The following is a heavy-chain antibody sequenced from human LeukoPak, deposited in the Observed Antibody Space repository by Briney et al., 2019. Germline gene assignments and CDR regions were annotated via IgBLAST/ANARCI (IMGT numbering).Heavy chain of an antibody. V-gene: IGHV3-30*18. CDR1: GFTFSNYD. Sequence: PGGSLRLSCAASGFTFSNYDMHWVRQAPGKGLEWVAVISYDGTNKYYADSVKGRFTISRDNSKNTLHLQMNSLRAEDTAVYYCAKDDRGNKAPFDYWGQGTLVTVSS. J-gene: IGHJ4*02. CDR3: AKDDRGNKAPFDY. CDR2: ISYDGTNK. D-gene: IGHD2/OR15-2a*01.